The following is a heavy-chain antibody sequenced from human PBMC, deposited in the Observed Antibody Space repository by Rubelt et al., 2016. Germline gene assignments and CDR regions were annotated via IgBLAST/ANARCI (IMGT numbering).Heavy chain of an antibody. D-gene: IGHD1-1*01. CDR3: ARDHNWSLEY. J-gene: IGHJ4*02. CDR1: GFTFSSYE. CDR2: VSSSGSTI. Sequence: CAASGFTFSSYELNWVRQAPGKGLEWVSYVSSSGSTIYYADSVKGRFTISRDNAKNSLYLQMNSLRADDTAVYYCARDHNWSLEYWGQGTLVTVSS. V-gene: IGHV3-48*03.